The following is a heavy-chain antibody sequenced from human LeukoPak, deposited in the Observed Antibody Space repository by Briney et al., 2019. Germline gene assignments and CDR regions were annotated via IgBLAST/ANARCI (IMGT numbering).Heavy chain of an antibody. CDR3: ASRHIYGDFGRLDAFDL. V-gene: IGHV3-23*01. J-gene: IGHJ3*01. CDR1: GFTFSSYA. Sequence: GGSLRLSCAASGFTFSSYAMNWVRQAPGGGLEWVSAISNSGSKTFYADSVKGRFTISRDDSKNTLYLQMNSLRAEDTAVYYCASRHIYGDFGRLDAFDLWGQGTMLTVSS. CDR2: ISNSGSKT. D-gene: IGHD4-17*01.